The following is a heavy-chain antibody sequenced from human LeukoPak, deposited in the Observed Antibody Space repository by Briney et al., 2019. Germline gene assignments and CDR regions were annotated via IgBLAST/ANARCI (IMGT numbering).Heavy chain of an antibody. CDR3: AVGDTAILGSSDY. V-gene: IGHV3-21*01. CDR2: ISSSSYI. Sequence: GGSLRLSCAASGFTFSSYSMNWVRQAPGKGLEWVSSISSSSYIYYADSVKGRFTISRDNAKNSLYLQMNSLRAEDTAVYYCAVGDTAILGSSDYWGQGTLVTVSS. D-gene: IGHD5-18*01. CDR1: GFTFSSYS. J-gene: IGHJ4*02.